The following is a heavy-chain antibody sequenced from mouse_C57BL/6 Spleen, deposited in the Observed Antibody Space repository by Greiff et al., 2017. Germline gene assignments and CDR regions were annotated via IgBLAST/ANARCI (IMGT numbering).Heavy chain of an antibody. CDR2: IYPSDSET. CDR3: AKEGDYYGSSYVFDY. V-gene: IGHV1-61*01. D-gene: IGHD1-1*01. J-gene: IGHJ2*01. CDR1: GYTFTSYW. Sequence: QVQLQQPGAELVRPGSSVKLSCKASGYTFTSYWMDWVKQRPGQGLEWIGNIYPSDSETHYNQKFKDKATLTVDKSSSTAYMQLSSLTSEDSAVYYCAKEGDYYGSSYVFDYWGQGTTLTVSS.